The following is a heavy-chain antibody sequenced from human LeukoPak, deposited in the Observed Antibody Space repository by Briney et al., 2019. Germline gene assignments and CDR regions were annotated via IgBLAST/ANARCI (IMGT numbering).Heavy chain of an antibody. D-gene: IGHD1-1*01. CDR1: GFTFSNYY. J-gene: IGHJ4*02. Sequence: QAGGSLRLSCAASGFTFSNYYMSWIRQAPGKGLEWVAVISYDGSNKYYADSVKGRFTISRDNSKNTLYLQMNSLRAEDTAVYYCARARSVRRAFDYWGQGTLVTVSS. CDR3: ARARSVRRAFDY. V-gene: IGHV3-30-3*01. CDR2: ISYDGSNK.